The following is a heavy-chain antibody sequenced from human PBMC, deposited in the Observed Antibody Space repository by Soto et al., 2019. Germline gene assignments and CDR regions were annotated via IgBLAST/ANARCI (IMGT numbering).Heavy chain of an antibody. CDR2: INHSGST. V-gene: IGHV4-34*01. Sequence: PSETLSLTCAVYGGSFSGYYWTWIRQPPGTGLEWIGEINHSGSTNYNPSLKSRVTISVDTSKNQFSLKLTSVTAADTAVYYCASWRGPFDYWGQGTLVTVSS. D-gene: IGHD1-1*01. J-gene: IGHJ4*02. CDR1: GGSFSGYY. CDR3: ASWRGPFDY.